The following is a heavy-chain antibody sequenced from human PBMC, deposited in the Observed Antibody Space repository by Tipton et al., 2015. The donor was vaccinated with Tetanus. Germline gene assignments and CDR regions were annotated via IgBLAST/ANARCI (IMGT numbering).Heavy chain of an antibody. D-gene: IGHD6-19*01. CDR3: AKDHSSGWYIDY. Sequence: SLRLSCAASGFTFDDYAMHWVRQAPGKGLEWVSGISWNSGSIGYADSVKGRFTISRDNAKNSLYLQMNSLRAEDTALYYCAKDHSSGWYIDYWGQGTLVTVSS. CDR1: GFTFDDYA. V-gene: IGHV3-9*01. J-gene: IGHJ4*02. CDR2: ISWNSGSI.